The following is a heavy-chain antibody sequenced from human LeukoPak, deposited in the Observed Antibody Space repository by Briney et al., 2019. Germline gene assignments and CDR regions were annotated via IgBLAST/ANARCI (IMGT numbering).Heavy chain of an antibody. Sequence: PGGSLRLSCAASGFTVSSNYMSWVRQAPGKGLEWVSVIYSGGTTYYADSVKGRFTISRDNSKNTLYLQMNSLRAEDTAVYYCVKLRTGTRSAIDFWGQGTLVTVSS. D-gene: IGHD3/OR15-3a*01. CDR1: GFTVSSNY. V-gene: IGHV3-66*02. J-gene: IGHJ4*02. CDR3: VKLRTGTRSAIDF. CDR2: IYSGGTT.